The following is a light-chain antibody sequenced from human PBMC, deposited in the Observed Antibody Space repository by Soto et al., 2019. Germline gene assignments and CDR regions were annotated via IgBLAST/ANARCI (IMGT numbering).Light chain of an antibody. CDR1: QSVLFSSNNKNN. CDR3: QQYYSTPPT. Sequence: DIVMTQSPDSLAVSLGERATINCKSSQSVLFSSNNKNNLAWYQKKPGQPPKLLIYWASTRESGVPDRFSGSGSGTDFTLTISSLQAEDVAIYYCQQYYSTPPTFGQGTKVEIK. V-gene: IGKV4-1*01. CDR2: WAS. J-gene: IGKJ1*01.